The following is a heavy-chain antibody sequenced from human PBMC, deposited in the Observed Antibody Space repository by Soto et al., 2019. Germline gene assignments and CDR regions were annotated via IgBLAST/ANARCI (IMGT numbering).Heavy chain of an antibody. J-gene: IGHJ1*01. CDR1: GGTFNTYT. V-gene: IGHV1-69*01. D-gene: IGHD1-26*01. CDR3: ARIPRYSFPTSDPLDN. Sequence: QVQLVQSGTDVKKPGSSVTVSCKASGGTFNTYTFSWVRQAPGQGLEWMGSIIPIFGTTHYAQSFQGRLSITADPSSTTTYMELRSLTSHHTALYYCARIPRYSFPTSDPLDNWGQGTLVTVSS. CDR2: IIPIFGTT.